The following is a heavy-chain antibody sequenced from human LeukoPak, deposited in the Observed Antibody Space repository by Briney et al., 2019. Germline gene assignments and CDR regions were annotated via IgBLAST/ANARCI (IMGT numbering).Heavy chain of an antibody. CDR2: INPNSGGT. J-gene: IGHJ3*02. V-gene: IGHV1-2*02. Sequence: ASVKVSCKASGYTFTGYYMHWVRQAPGQGLEWMGWINPNSGGTNYAQKFQGRVTMTRDTSISTAYMELSRLRSGDTAVYYCARDNDYSNFQNAFDIWGQGTMVTVSS. D-gene: IGHD4-11*01. CDR1: GYTFTGYY. CDR3: ARDNDYSNFQNAFDI.